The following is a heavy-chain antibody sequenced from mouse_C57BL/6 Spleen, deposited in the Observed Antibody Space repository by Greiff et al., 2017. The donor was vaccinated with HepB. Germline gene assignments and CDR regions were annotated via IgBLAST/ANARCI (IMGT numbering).Heavy chain of an antibody. D-gene: IGHD2-1*01. V-gene: IGHV1-15*01. Sequence: QVQLQQSGAELVRPGASVTLSCKASGYTFTDYEMHWVKQTPVHGLEWIGAIDPETGGTAYNQKFKGKAILTADKSSSTAYMELRSLTSEDSAVYYCDIYYGNYYAMDYWGQGTSVTVSS. CDR3: DIYYGNYYAMDY. J-gene: IGHJ4*01. CDR2: IDPETGGT. CDR1: GYTFTDYE.